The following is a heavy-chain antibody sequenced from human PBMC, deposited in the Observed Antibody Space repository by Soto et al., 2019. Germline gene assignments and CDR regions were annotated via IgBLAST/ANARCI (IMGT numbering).Heavy chain of an antibody. D-gene: IGHD6-13*01. Sequence: PSETLSLTCTVSGGSISSGGYYWSWIRQHPGKGLEWIGYIYYSGSTYYNPSLKSRVTISVDTSKNQFSLKLSSVTAADTAVYYCAREDYSSSWYNAFDIWGQGTMVT. CDR2: IYYSGST. CDR1: GGSISSGGYY. V-gene: IGHV4-31*03. J-gene: IGHJ3*02. CDR3: AREDYSSSWYNAFDI.